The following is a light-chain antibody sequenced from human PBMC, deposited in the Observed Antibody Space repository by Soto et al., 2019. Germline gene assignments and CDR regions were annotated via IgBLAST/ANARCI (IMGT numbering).Light chain of an antibody. V-gene: IGKV3-15*01. CDR2: GAS. CDR1: QTVSSN. CDR3: QQYNDWPPVK. J-gene: IGKJ1*01. Sequence: EIVMTQSPATLSVSPGERATLSCRASQTVSSNLAWFQQKPGQAPRLLIYGASTRAPGIPARFSGSGSGTEFTLTNSSLQSEDFAVYYCQQYNDWPPVKFGQGTKVQIK.